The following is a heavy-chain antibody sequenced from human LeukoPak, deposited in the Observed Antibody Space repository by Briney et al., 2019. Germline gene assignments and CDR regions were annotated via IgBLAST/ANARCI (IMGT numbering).Heavy chain of an antibody. V-gene: IGHV3-30-3*01. D-gene: IGHD3-22*01. CDR3: ARAPSYDSSGYGYFDY. CDR2: ISYDGSNK. J-gene: IGHJ4*02. CDR1: GFTFSSYA. Sequence: GGSLRLSCAASGFTFSSYAMHWVRQAPGKGLEWVAVISYDGSNKYYADSVKGRFTISRDNSKNTLYLQMNSLRAEDTAVYYCARAPSYDSSGYGYFDYWGQGTLVTVSS.